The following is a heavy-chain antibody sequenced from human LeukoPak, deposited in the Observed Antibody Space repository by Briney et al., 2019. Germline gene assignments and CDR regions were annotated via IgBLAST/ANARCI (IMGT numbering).Heavy chain of an antibody. CDR2: ISWNSGSI. CDR3: AKAKWGREVVPAAQSYYYYGMDV. J-gene: IGHJ6*02. D-gene: IGHD2-2*01. CDR1: GFTFDDYA. Sequence: GGSLRLSCAASGFTFDDYAMHWVRQAPGKGLEWVSGISWNSGSIGYADSVKGRFTISRDNAKNSLYPQMNSLRAEDTALYYCAKAKWGREVVPAAQSYYYYGMDVWGQGTTVTVSS. V-gene: IGHV3-9*01.